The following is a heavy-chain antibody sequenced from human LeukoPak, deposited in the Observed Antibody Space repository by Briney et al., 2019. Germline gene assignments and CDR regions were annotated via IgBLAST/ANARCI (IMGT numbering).Heavy chain of an antibody. CDR2: MNPNSGNT. CDR1: GYTFTSYD. J-gene: IGHJ5*02. Sequence: ASVKVSCKASGYTFTSYDINWVRQATGQGLEWMGWMNPNSGNTGYAQKFQGRVTITRDTSISTAYMELSSLRSEDTAVYYCARGDRIVGATTGNWFDPWGQGTLVTVSS. V-gene: IGHV1-8*03. D-gene: IGHD1-26*01. CDR3: ARGDRIVGATTGNWFDP.